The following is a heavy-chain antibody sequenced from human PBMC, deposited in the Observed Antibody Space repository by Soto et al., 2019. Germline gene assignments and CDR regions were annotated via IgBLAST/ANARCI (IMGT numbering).Heavy chain of an antibody. D-gene: IGHD3-3*01. CDR3: ARLEDITIFGVVIYNWFDP. V-gene: IGHV5-51*01. J-gene: IGHJ5*02. CDR1: GYSFTSYW. Sequence: GESLKISCKGSGYSFTSYWIGWVRQMPGKGLEWMGIIYPGDSDTRYSPSFQGQVTISADKSISTAYLQWSSLKASDTAMYYCARLEDITIFGVVIYNWFDPWGQGTLVTVSS. CDR2: IYPGDSDT.